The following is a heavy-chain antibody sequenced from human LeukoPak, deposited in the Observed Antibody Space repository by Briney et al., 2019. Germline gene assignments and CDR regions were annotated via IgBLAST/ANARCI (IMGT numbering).Heavy chain of an antibody. CDR1: GYIFTSYD. CDR2: MNPNSGAT. J-gene: IGHJ4*02. CDR3: ARNIRETGIFEY. Sequence: GASVKVSCKASGYIFTSYDINWVRQATGQGLEWLGWMNPNSGATGYAQKFQGRVTMTRDTSISTAYMELSSLRFEDTAVYYCARNIRETGIFEYWGQGTLVTVSS. V-gene: IGHV1-8*01. D-gene: IGHD1-26*01.